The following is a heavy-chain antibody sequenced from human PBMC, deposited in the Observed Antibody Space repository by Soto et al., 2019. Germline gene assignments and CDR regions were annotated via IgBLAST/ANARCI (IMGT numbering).Heavy chain of an antibody. D-gene: IGHD1-26*01. CDR1: GFSFSDYW. V-gene: IGHV3-74*01. Sequence: EVQLVESGAGLVQPGGSLRLSCAASGFSFSDYWMHWVRKAPGKGLVWVSCIDTDGSTTTYADSVKGRFTISRDNVKNTLYLQMDSLRAEDTALYYCSRGGGFSGNYLGGQGTLVTVSS. CDR3: SRGGGFSGNYL. CDR2: IDTDGSTT. J-gene: IGHJ4*02.